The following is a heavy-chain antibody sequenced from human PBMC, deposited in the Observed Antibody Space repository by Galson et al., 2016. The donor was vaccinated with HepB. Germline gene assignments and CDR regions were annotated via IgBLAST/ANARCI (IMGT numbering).Heavy chain of an antibody. Sequence: SLRLSCAASGLTFSSYGMHWVRQAPGKGLEWVAVISYDGSNKYYADSLKGRFSITRDNSKNTLYLQMNSLRAEDKAVYYCAKEFAVFSFTENQTIDYWGQGTLVTVSS. CDR1: GLTFSSYG. V-gene: IGHV3-30*18. J-gene: IGHJ4*02. CDR2: ISYDGSNK. CDR3: AKEFAVFSFTENQTIDY. D-gene: IGHD1-14*01.